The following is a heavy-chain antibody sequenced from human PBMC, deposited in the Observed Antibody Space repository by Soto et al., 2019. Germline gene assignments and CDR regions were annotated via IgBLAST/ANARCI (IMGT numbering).Heavy chain of an antibody. J-gene: IGHJ3*02. CDR1: GCRFAFYG. Sequence: PGQSLRIRWKASGCRFAFYGIGWVRQMPGKGLEWMAIMYPDDSDIRYSPSFEAHVTISADKSTSTAFLQWSSLKASDTAMYYCATAYVSDFENSNYYRDAFDISGQGTLVTV. CDR2: MYPDDSDI. D-gene: IGHD3-22*01. V-gene: IGHV5-51*01. CDR3: ATAYVSDFENSNYYRDAFDI.